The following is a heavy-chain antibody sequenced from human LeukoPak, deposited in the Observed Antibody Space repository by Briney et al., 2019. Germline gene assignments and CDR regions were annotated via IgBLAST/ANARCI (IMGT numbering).Heavy chain of an antibody. V-gene: IGHV4-34*01. CDR2: INHSGST. D-gene: IGHD4-17*01. Sequence: KSSETLSLTCAVYGGSFSGYYWSWIRQPPGKGLEWIGEINHSGSTNYNPSLKSRVTISVDTSKNQFSLKLSSVTAADTAVYYCARARGPGGDLAFDIWGQGTMVTVSS. CDR3: ARARGPGGDLAFDI. CDR1: GGSFSGYY. J-gene: IGHJ3*02.